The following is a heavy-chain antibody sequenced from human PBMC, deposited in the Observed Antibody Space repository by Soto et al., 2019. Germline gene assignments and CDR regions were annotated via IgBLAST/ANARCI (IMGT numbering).Heavy chain of an antibody. Sequence: GGSLRLSCAASGFTFSSYAMSWVRQAPGKGLEWVSAISGSSGSTYYADSVKGRFTVSRDNSKNTLYLQMNSLRAEDTAVYYCAEVPQINAFDYWGQGTLVTVSS. J-gene: IGHJ4*02. CDR2: ISGSSGST. V-gene: IGHV3-23*01. CDR1: GFTFSSYA. CDR3: AEVPQINAFDY.